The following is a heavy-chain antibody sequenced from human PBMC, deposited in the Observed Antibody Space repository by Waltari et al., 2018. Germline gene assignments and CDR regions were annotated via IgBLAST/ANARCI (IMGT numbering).Heavy chain of an antibody. Sequence: QLQLQESGPGLVKPSETLSLTCTVSGGSISSSSYYWGWIRQPPGKGLEWIGGSYYSGGTYSNPALKSRVTISVDTSKNQFSLELSSGTAADTAVYYCARLGDTAMVTDYWGQGTLVTVSS. CDR1: GGSISSSSYY. CDR3: ARLGDTAMVTDY. CDR2: SYYSGGT. D-gene: IGHD5-18*01. J-gene: IGHJ4*02. V-gene: IGHV4-39*01.